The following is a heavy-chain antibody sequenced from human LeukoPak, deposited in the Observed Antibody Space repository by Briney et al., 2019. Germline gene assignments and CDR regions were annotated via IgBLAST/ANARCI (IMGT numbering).Heavy chain of an antibody. CDR2: IKEDGSEK. D-gene: IGHD5-12*01. J-gene: IGHJ4*02. CDR3: ARDLGEYSGYGADY. CDR1: GFTFSRYW. V-gene: IGHV3-7*01. Sequence: PGGSLRLSCAASGFTFSRYWMSWARQAPGKGLGWVANIKEDGSEKYYVDSVKGRFTISRDNAKNSLYLQMNNLRAEDTAVYYCARDLGEYSGYGADYWGQGTLVTVFS.